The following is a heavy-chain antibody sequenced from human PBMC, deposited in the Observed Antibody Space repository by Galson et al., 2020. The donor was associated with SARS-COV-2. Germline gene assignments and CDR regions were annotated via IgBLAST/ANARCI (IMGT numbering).Heavy chain of an antibody. V-gene: IGHV3-7*01. Sequence: TGGSLRLSCAASRLTLSSYWMTWVRQAPGKGLEWVANIKQDGSEKYYVDSVKGRFTISRDNAKNSLYLQMNSLRAEDTAVYYCARGAVVGATSYFDYWGQGTLVTVSS. D-gene: IGHD1-26*01. CDR3: ARGAVVGATSYFDY. CDR2: IKQDGSEK. J-gene: IGHJ4*02. CDR1: RLTLSSYW.